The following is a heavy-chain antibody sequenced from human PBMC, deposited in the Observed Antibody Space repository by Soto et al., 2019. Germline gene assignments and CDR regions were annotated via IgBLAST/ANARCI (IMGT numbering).Heavy chain of an antibody. V-gene: IGHV3-33*01. D-gene: IGHD6-13*01. CDR2: IWYDGSNK. CDR3: ARDGKLYSSLLYVNYYYYMDV. CDR1: GFTFSSYG. J-gene: IGHJ6*03. Sequence: PGGSLRLSCAASGFTFSSYGMHWVRQAPGKGLEWVAVIWYDGSNKYYADSVKGRFTISRDNSKNTLYLQMNSLRAEDTAVYYCARDGKLYSSLLYVNYYYYMDVWGKGTTVTVSS.